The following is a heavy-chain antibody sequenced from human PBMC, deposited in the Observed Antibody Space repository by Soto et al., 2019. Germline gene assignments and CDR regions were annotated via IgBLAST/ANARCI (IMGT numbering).Heavy chain of an antibody. D-gene: IGHD2-15*01. CDR1: GFTFSSYS. CDR2: ISSSSSYI. J-gene: IGHJ6*03. V-gene: IGHV3-21*01. Sequence: GGSLRLSCAASGFTFSSYSMNWVRQAPGKGLEWVSSISSSSSYIYYADSVKGRFTISRDNAKNSLYLQMNSLRAEDTAVYYCARYREVEVVAVYYYYYYYMDVWGKGTTVTVSS. CDR3: ARYREVEVVAVYYYYYYYMDV.